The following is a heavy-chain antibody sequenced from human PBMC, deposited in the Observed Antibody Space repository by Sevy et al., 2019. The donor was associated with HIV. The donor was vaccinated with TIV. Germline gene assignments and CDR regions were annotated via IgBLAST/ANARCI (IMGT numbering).Heavy chain of an antibody. CDR1: GGTFSSYA. V-gene: IGHV1-69*13. CDR3: AESIAARPGLGYFDY. CDR2: IIPIFGTA. D-gene: IGHD6-6*01. J-gene: IGHJ4*02. Sequence: ASVKVSCKASGGTFSSYAISWVRQAPGQGLEWMGGIIPIFGTANYAQKFQGRVTITADESTSTAYMELSSLRSEDTAVYYCAESIAARPGLGYFDYWGQGPLVTVSS.